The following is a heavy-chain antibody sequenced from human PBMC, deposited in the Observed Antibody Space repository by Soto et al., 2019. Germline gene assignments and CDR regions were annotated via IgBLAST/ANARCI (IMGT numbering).Heavy chain of an antibody. CDR1: GFTFSSFG. V-gene: IGHV3-30*18. D-gene: IGHD5-12*01. CDR3: AKDLREMATIRPDY. Sequence: QVQLVESGGGVVQPGRSLRLSCAASGFTFSSFGIHWVRQAPGKGLEWVAVISYDGIDKNYADSVKGRFTISRENSKNMVYLQMNSLRAEDTAVYCCAKDLREMATIRPDYWGQGILVTVSS. CDR2: ISYDGIDK. J-gene: IGHJ4*02.